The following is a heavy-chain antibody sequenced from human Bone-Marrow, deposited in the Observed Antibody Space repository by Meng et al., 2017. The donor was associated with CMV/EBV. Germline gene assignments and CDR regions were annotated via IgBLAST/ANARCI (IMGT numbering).Heavy chain of an antibody. J-gene: IGHJ4*02. CDR2: IRYDGSNK. CDR1: GFTFSDYG. D-gene: IGHD4-17*01. V-gene: IGHV3-30*02. CDR3: AKGAARVYSTVIHY. Sequence: GESLKISCAASGFTFSDYGMHWVRQAPGEGLEWVTFIRYDGSNKYYADFVKGRFTISRDNSKSTLYLQMNSLRSEDTAVYYCAKGAARVYSTVIHYWGQGTRVTGSS.